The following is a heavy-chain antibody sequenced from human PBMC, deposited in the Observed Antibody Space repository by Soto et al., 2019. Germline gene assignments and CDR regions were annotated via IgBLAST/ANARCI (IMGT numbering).Heavy chain of an antibody. J-gene: IGHJ5*02. CDR3: ARSEVTQGLVVIAKWVGFDP. CDR2: IIPIFGTA. CDR1: GGTFSSYA. V-gene: IGHV1-69*06. Sequence: QVQLVQSGAEVKKPGSSVKVSCKASGGTFSSYAISWVRQAPGQGLEWMGGIIPIFGTANYAQKFQGRVTITEDKSTSTAYRELSSLRSEVTAVYYCARSEVTQGLVVIAKWVGFDPWGQGSLITVSS. D-gene: IGHD2-21*01.